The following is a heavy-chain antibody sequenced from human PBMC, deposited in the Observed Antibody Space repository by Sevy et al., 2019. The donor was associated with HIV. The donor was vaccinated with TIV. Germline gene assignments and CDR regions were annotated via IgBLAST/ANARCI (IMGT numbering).Heavy chain of an antibody. J-gene: IGHJ3*02. CDR1: GFTFSSSA. CDR2: IVVGSDVT. CDR3: AAEDMTTFGGHLRVFDI. D-gene: IGHD3-16*01. V-gene: IGHV1-58*01. Sequence: ASVKVSCKTSGFTFSSSAVQWVRQVRGQRLEWIGWIVVGSDVTNYAQNFQERVTISRDVSTKTVYMDLTSLRSEDTAVYYCAAEDMTTFGGHLRVFDIGGQGTMVTVSS.